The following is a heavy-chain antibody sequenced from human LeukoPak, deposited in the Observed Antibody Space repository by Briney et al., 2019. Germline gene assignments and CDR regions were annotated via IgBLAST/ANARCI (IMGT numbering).Heavy chain of an antibody. CDR1: GFTFSSYA. D-gene: IGHD4-17*01. CDR3: AKSAAGTTDVGWFDP. Sequence: GGSLRLSCAASGFTFSSYAMSWVRQAPGKGLEWVSAISGSGGSTYYADSVKGRFTISRDNSKNTLYLQMNSLRAEDTAVYYCAKSAAGTTDVGWFDPWGQGTLVTVTS. CDR2: ISGSGGST. J-gene: IGHJ5*02. V-gene: IGHV3-23*01.